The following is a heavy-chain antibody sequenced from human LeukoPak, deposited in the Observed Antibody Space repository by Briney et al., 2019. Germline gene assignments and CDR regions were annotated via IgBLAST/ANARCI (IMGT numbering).Heavy chain of an antibody. CDR1: GFTFSSYG. CDR2: ISGSGSST. Sequence: GGSLRLSCAASGFTFSSYGMGWVRQAPGKGLEWVSGISGSGSSTYYADSVKGRFTISRDNSKNTLYLQMNSLRAEDTAVYYCAKTFSGSSYCYGMDVWGQGTTVTVSS. J-gene: IGHJ6*02. V-gene: IGHV3-23*01. D-gene: IGHD3-10*01. CDR3: AKTFSGSSYCYGMDV.